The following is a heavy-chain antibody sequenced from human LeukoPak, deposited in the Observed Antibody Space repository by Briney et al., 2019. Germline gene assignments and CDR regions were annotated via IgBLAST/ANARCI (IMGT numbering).Heavy chain of an antibody. CDR2: TYYRSKWYN. CDR3: AREDYYGSGSYYRSPYYFDY. J-gene: IGHJ4*02. CDR1: GDSVSSNSAA. D-gene: IGHD3-10*01. Sequence: SQTLSLTCAISGDSVSSNSAAWNWIRQSPSRGLEWLGRTYYRSKWYNDYAVSVKSQITINPDTSKNQFSLQLNSVTPEDTAVYYCAREDYYGSGSYYRSPYYFDYWGQGTLVTVSS. V-gene: IGHV6-1*01.